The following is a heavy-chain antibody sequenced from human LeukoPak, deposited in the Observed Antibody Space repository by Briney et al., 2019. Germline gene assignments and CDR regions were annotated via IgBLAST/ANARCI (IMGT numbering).Heavy chain of an antibody. CDR3: AKDFSIGHSAHFDD. V-gene: IGHV3-23*01. CDR2: IYENGGTN. J-gene: IGHJ4*02. D-gene: IGHD3-22*01. CDR1: GFTFRSHA. Sequence: GGSLRLSCVGSGFTFRSHAMSWVRQAPEKGVEFVIGIYENGGTNYYADSVRGRFSISRDNSKNTLYLQMDSLRGEDTAVYYCAKDFSIGHSAHFDDWGQGALFTVSS.